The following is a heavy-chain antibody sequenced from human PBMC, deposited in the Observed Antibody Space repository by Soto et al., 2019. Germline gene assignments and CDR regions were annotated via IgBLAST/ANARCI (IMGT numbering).Heavy chain of an antibody. J-gene: IGHJ4*02. V-gene: IGHV4-59*08. CDR1: GDYISSYY. Sequence: PSETLSLTCTVSGDYISSYYWSWIRQPPGKGLEWIAYIYYSGNTYYNPSLKSRVTISVDTSKNQFSLKLSSVTAADTAVYYCARHGTDYYDSSGYYYSPYYFDYWGQGTLVTVSS. CDR2: IYYSGNT. D-gene: IGHD3-22*01. CDR3: ARHGTDYYDSSGYYYSPYYFDY.